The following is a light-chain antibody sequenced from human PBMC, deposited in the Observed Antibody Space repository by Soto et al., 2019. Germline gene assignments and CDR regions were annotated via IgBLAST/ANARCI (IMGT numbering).Light chain of an antibody. J-gene: IGKJ1*01. CDR3: QQYASSST. Sequence: EIVLTQSPGTLSLSPGERATLSCRASQSVTSGYLAWYQLKPGQAPRLLIFGASTRATGIPDRFSGSGSGTDFTLIISRLEPEDFAVYYCQQYASSSTFGQGTKVDIK. CDR1: QSVTSGY. CDR2: GAS. V-gene: IGKV3-20*01.